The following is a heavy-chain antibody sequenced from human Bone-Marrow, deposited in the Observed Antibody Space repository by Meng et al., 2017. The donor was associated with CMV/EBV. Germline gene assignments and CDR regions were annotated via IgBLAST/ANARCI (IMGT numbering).Heavy chain of an antibody. CDR2: ISYDGSNK. CDR1: GFTFSSYA. D-gene: IGHD3-10*01. V-gene: IGHV3-30*04. J-gene: IGHJ4*02. CDR3: AREDSSGHGEYYFDY. Sequence: GESLKISCAASGFTFSSYAMHWVRQAPGKGLEWVAVISYDGSNKYYADSVKGRFTISRDNSKNTLYLQMNSLRAEDTAVYYCAREDSSGHGEYYFDYWGQGTLVTVSS.